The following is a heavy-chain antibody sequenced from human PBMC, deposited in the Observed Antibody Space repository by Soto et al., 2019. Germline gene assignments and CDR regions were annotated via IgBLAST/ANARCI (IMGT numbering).Heavy chain of an antibody. J-gene: IGHJ6*02. CDR1: GGCISSYY. CDR2: IYYSGST. CDR3: ARDRLLHCSGPSCPDYYYYGMDV. V-gene: IGHV4-59*01. D-gene: IGHD2-15*01. Sequence: NPXASLSLTGTVCGGCISSYYWSWIRQPPGKGLEWIGYIYYSGSTNYNPSLKSRVTISVDTSKNQFSLKLSSVTAADTAVYYCARDRLLHCSGPSCPDYYYYGMDVCGQRTTVTGSS.